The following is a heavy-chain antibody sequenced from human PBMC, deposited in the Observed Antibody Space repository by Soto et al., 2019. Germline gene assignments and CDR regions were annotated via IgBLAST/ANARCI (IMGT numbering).Heavy chain of an antibody. V-gene: IGHV1-69*13. D-gene: IGHD5-18*01. J-gene: IGHJ4*02. Sequence: ASVKVSCKASGGTFSSYAISWVRQAPGQGLEWMGGIIPIFGTANYAQKFQGRVTITADESTSTAYMELSSLRSEDTAVYYCARVARLRTEELWLDYWGQGTLVTVSS. CDR3: ARVARLRTEELWLDY. CDR1: GGTFSSYA. CDR2: IIPIFGTA.